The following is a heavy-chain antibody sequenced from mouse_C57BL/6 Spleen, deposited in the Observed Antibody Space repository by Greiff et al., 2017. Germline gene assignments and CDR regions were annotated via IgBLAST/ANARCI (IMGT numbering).Heavy chain of an antibody. D-gene: IGHD1-1*01. CDR2: ILPSIGRT. Sequence: QVQLQQSGSELRSPGSSVKLSCKDFDSEVFPIAYMSWVRQKPGHGFEWIGGILPSIGRTIYGEKFEDKATLDADTLSNTAYLELNSLTSEDSAIYYCARRGLTDGSSYGGYFDVWGTGTTVTVSS. J-gene: IGHJ1*03. CDR3: ARRGLTDGSSYGGYFDV. V-gene: IGHV15-2*01. CDR1: DSEVFPIAY.